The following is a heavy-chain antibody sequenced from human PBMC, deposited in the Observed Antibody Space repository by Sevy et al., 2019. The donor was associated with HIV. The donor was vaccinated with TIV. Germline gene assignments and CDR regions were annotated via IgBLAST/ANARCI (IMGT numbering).Heavy chain of an antibody. V-gene: IGHV3-30-3*01. CDR1: GFTFSSYA. Sequence: GGSLRLSCAASGFTFSSYAMHWVRQAPGKGLEWVAVISYDGSNKYYADSVKGRFTISRDNSKNTLYLQMNSLRAEETAVYYCARATPRNLVVVTAQLGYWGQGTLVTVSS. CDR2: ISYDGSNK. J-gene: IGHJ4*02. CDR3: ARATPRNLVVVTAQLGY. D-gene: IGHD2-21*02.